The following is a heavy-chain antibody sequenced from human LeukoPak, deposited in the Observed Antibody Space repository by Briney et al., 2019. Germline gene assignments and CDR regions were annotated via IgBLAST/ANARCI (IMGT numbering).Heavy chain of an antibody. D-gene: IGHD1-26*01. CDR3: ATEGVGSTSSSSPDY. CDR1: GYRFNSYY. CDR2: IDPSGGST. J-gene: IGHJ4*02. Sequence: GASVKVSCKASGYRFNSYYMHWVRQAPGQGLEWMGIIDPSGGSTSYAQKFQGRVTMTRDTSTSTVYMELSGLISEDTAVYYCATEGVGSTSSSSPDYWGQGTLVTVSS. V-gene: IGHV1-46*02.